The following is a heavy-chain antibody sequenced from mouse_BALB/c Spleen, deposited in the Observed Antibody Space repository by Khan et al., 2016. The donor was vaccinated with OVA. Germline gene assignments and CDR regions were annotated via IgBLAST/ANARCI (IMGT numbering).Heavy chain of an antibody. CDR1: GFSLTNYG. D-gene: IGHD2-10*01. V-gene: IGHV2-6-1*01. Sequence: VQLKESGPGLVAPSQSLSITCTISGFSLTNYGVHWVRQPPGKGLEWLVVIWHDGSTNDTSDLKSKLTIIKDNSKSQVFLKMNSLQTDDTAMYFCARQPYYHYNIMDYWGQGTSVTVSS. CDR2: IWHDGST. J-gene: IGHJ4*01. CDR3: ARQPYYHYNIMDY.